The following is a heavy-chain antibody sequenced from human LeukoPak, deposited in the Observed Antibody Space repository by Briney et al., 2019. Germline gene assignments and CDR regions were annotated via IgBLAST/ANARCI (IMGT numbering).Heavy chain of an antibody. CDR2: ISGYNGNT. Sequence: ASVKVSCKASGYTFTTSSITWVRQAPGQGLEWMGWISGYNGNTKYGQDFQGRVTMTTDTSTTTAYMELRSLRSADTAVYYCARGGRGGSNHFDYWGQGTLVTVSS. D-gene: IGHD1-26*01. CDR3: ARGGRGGSNHFDY. J-gene: IGHJ4*02. V-gene: IGHV1-18*01. CDR1: GYTFTTSS.